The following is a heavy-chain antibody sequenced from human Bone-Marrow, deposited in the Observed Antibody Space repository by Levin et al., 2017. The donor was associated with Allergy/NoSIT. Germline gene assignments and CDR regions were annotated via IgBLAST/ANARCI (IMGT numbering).Heavy chain of an antibody. J-gene: IGHJ6*03. CDR2: IIPMKGTS. CDR1: RGTLYNYG. V-gene: IGHV1-69*06. CDR3: AFLGDFYYYYYMAA. D-gene: IGHD1-26*01. Sequence: PVASVKVSCKASRGTLYNYGLSWVRQAPGQGLEWIGLIIPMKGTSNYTQKFQGRVTLAADKSTGTAYMELTRLTSEDTAVYYCAFLGDFYYYYYMAAWGKGTAVTVSS.